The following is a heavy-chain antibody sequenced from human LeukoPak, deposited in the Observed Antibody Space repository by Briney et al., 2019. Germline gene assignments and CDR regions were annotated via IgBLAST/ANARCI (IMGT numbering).Heavy chain of an antibody. V-gene: IGHV4-61*02. CDR2: IYTSGST. D-gene: IGHD2-21*01. CDR1: GGSISSGSYY. J-gene: IGHJ4*02. CDR3: ARVWSWWPSFDY. Sequence: PSQTLSLTCTVSGGSISSGSYYWSWIRQPAGKGLEWIGRIYTSGSTNYNPSLKSRVTISVDTSKNQFSLKLSSVTAADTAVYYCARVWSWWPSFDYWGQGTLVTVSS.